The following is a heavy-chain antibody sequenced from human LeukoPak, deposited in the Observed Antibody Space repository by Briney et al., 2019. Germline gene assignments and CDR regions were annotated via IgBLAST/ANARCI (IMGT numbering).Heavy chain of an antibody. Sequence: GESLKISCKGSGYRFTSYWIGWVRQMPGKGLEWMGIIYPGDSDTRYSPSFQGQVTISADKSISTAYLQWSSLKASDTTMYYCARQGGSDSYYFDYWGQGTLVTVSS. CDR2: IYPGDSDT. D-gene: IGHD1-26*01. CDR1: GYRFTSYW. J-gene: IGHJ4*02. CDR3: ARQGGSDSYYFDY. V-gene: IGHV5-51*01.